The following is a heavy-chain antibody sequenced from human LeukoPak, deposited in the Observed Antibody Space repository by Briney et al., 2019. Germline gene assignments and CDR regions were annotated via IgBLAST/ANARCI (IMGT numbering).Heavy chain of an antibody. CDR2: ISYDGSNK. CDR3: ARPPQEYYYDSSGADY. Sequence: GGSLRLSCAASGFTFSSYAMHWVRQAPGKGLEWVAVISYDGSNKYYADSVKGRFTISRDNSKNTLYLQMNSLRAEDTAMYYCARPPQEYYYDSSGADYWGQGTLVTVSS. D-gene: IGHD3-22*01. CDR1: GFTFSSYA. J-gene: IGHJ4*02. V-gene: IGHV3-30*04.